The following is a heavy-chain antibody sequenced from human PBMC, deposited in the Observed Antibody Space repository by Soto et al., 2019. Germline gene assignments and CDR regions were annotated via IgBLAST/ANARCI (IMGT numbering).Heavy chain of an antibody. CDR2: IFYGGNT. V-gene: IGHV4-59*01. Sequence: SETLAISCNVSGDFLTTYYWYWIRQSPDKGLEWIGYIFYGGNTNYNPSLKGRGTISVDTSKNQFSLKLTSVTAADTAVYYCARSSLYISGWNGGSHYPGPGTFVTV. CDR1: GDFLTTYY. CDR3: ARSSLYISGWNGGSHY. D-gene: IGHD6-19*01. J-gene: IGHJ4*02.